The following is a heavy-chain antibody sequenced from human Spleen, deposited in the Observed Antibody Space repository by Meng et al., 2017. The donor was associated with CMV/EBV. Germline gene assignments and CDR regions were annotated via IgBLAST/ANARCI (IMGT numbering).Heavy chain of an antibody. V-gene: IGHV4-39*07. CDR3: ARDRGHYFGSVNRKNYSYYGMDV. CDR1: GGSISSSSYY. D-gene: IGHD3-10*01. CDR2: IYYSGST. J-gene: IGHJ6*02. Sequence: GSLRLSCTVSGGSISSSSYYWGWIRQPPGKGLEWIGSIYYSGSTYYNPSLKSRVTISVDTSKNQFSLKLSSVTAADTAVYYCARDRGHYFGSVNRKNYSYYGMDVWGQGTTVTVSS.